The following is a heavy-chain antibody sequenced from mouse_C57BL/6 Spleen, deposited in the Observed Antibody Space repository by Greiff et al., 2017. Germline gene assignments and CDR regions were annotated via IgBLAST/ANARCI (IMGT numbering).Heavy chain of an antibody. D-gene: IGHD2-3*01. CDR1: GFTFSDYG. CDR3: ARRDGYYVAMDY. J-gene: IGHJ4*01. Sequence: VMLVESGGGLVKPGGSLKLSCAASGFTFSDYGMHWVRQAPEKGLEWVAYISSGSSTIYYADTVKGRFTISRDNAKNTLFLQMTSLRSEDTAMYYCARRDGYYVAMDYWGQGTSVTVSS. CDR2: ISSGSSTI. V-gene: IGHV5-17*01.